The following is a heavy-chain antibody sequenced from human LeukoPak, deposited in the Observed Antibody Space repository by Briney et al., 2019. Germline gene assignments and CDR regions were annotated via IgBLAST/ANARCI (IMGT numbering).Heavy chain of an antibody. CDR1: GGSFSGYY. CDR2: INHSGST. J-gene: IGHJ6*03. CDR3: ARGRRGIGYCSSTSCHENYYHYMDV. D-gene: IGHD2-2*01. Sequence: SETLSLTCAVYGGSFSGYYWSWIRQPPGKGLEWIGEINHSGSTNYNPSLKSRVTISVDTSKNQFSLKLSSVTAADTAVYYCARGRRGIGYCSSTSCHENYYHYMDVWGKGTTVTVSS. V-gene: IGHV4-34*01.